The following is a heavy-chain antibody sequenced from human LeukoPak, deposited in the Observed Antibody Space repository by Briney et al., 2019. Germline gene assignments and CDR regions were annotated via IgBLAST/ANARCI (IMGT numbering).Heavy chain of an antibody. CDR1: GFPLSSYG. CDR3: AAPRPAGWFYSVY. V-gene: IGHV3-33*01. Sequence: PGRSQRLPCAVSGFPLSSYGMHWVRQAPGKGLEWVAVIWYDGSNKYYADSVKGRFTISRDNSKNTLYLQMNSLRAEDTAVYYCAAPRPAGWFYSVYRGQRTLVTVSS. CDR2: IWYDGSNK. J-gene: IGHJ4*02. D-gene: IGHD2-15*01.